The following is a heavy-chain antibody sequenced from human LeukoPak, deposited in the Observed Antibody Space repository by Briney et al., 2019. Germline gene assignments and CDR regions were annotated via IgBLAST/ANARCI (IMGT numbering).Heavy chain of an antibody. CDR3: ARVVLTATQYFDY. Sequence: GRSLRLSCAASGFTFSNYGIHWVRQAPGKGLEWVAVISYDGGNTYYADSVKGRFTISRDNSKNTLYLQMNSLRAEDTAVYYCARVVLTATQYFDYWGQGTLVTVSS. D-gene: IGHD2-15*01. CDR1: GFTFSNYG. J-gene: IGHJ4*02. V-gene: IGHV3-30*19. CDR2: ISYDGGNT.